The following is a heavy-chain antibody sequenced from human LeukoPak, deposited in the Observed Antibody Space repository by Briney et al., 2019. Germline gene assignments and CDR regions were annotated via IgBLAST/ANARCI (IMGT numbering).Heavy chain of an antibody. D-gene: IGHD5-18*01. CDR1: GGSISSAAYC. Sequence: PSQTLSLTCTVSGGSISSAAYCWAWIRQHPGKGLEWIGYIHYSGSTFYNPSLKSRLTISGDTSSNQCSLKLSPVTAANTAVYYCARQTRYSYGSDYWSQGTLVTVSS. J-gene: IGHJ4*02. V-gene: IGHV4-31*03. CDR3: ARQTRYSYGSDY. CDR2: IHYSGST.